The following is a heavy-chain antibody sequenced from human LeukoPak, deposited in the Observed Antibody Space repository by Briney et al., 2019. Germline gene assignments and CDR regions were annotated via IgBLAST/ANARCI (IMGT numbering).Heavy chain of an antibody. Sequence: PSETLSLTCTVSGXSISSYYWSWIRQPPGKGLEWIGYIYYSGSTNYNPSLKSRVTISVDTSKNQFSLKLSSVTAADTAVYYCARDWYSSSSNAFDIWGQGTMVTVSS. CDR3: ARDWYSSSSNAFDI. J-gene: IGHJ3*02. CDR1: GXSISSYY. CDR2: IYYSGST. D-gene: IGHD6-6*01. V-gene: IGHV4-59*01.